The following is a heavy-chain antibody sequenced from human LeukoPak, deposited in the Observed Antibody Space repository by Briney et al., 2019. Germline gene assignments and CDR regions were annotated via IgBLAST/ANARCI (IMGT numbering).Heavy chain of an antibody. CDR2: IVAIFGTA. CDR1: GGTFSSYA. Sequence: ASPKVSCKASGGTFSSYAISWVRQAPGQGLEWMGGIVAIFGTANYGQNFQGRVTITTDESTRTASMELSSLRSEDTAVYYCARDLSLAGSTSSIPIGLFDPWGQGTLVTVSS. D-gene: IGHD2-2*01. J-gene: IGHJ5*02. CDR3: ARDLSLAGSTSSIPIGLFDP. V-gene: IGHV1-69*05.